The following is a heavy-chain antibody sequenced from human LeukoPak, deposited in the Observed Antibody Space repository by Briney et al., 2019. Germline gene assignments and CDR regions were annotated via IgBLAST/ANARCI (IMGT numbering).Heavy chain of an antibody. D-gene: IGHD5-18*01. V-gene: IGHV3-23*01. CDR2: ISDSGVNT. Sequence: GGSLRLSCAASGFTFSSFAMSWVRQAPGKGLEWVSGISDSGVNTYYVDSVRGRFTISRDNSKKTLHLRMASLRAEDTAVYFCAKDVGGYSYVDAFDLWGQGTMVTVSS. CDR1: GFTFSSFA. J-gene: IGHJ3*01. CDR3: AKDVGGYSYVDAFDL.